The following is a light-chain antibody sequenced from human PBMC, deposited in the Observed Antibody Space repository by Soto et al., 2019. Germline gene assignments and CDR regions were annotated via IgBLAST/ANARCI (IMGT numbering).Light chain of an antibody. CDR3: QQYGSSPPTWT. CDR2: GAS. J-gene: IGKJ1*01. CDR1: QSISSSY. V-gene: IGKV3-20*01. Sequence: EIVVTQSPGPLSLSPGERATLSCRTSQSISSSYLAWYQQKPGHTPRLLIYGASSRATGIPDRFSGSGSGTDFTLTISRLEPEDVAVYYCQQYGSSPPTWTFGQGTKVETK.